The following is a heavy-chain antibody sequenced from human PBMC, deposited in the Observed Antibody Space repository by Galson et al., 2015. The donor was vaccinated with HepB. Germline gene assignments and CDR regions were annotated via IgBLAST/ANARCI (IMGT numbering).Heavy chain of an antibody. J-gene: IGHJ3*02. CDR2: ISYDGSNK. D-gene: IGHD2-15*01. V-gene: IGHV3-30-3*01. Sequence: SLRLSCAASGFTFSSYAMHWVRQAPGKGLEWVAVISYDGSNKYYADSVKGRFTTSRDNSKNTLYLQMNSLRAEDTAVYYCAREGGYCSGGSCHRDAFDIWGQGTMVTVSS. CDR3: AREGGYCSGGSCHRDAFDI. CDR1: GFTFSSYA.